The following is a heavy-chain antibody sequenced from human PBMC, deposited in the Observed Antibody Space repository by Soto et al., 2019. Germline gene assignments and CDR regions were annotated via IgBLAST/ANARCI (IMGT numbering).Heavy chain of an antibody. CDR3: ERVGCSGGSWYYFDY. CDR1: GFTFSSYA. J-gene: IGHJ4*02. V-gene: IGHV3-23*01. CDR2: ISGSGGST. Sequence: GRSLRLSCAASGFTFSSYAMSWVRQAPGKGLEWVSAISGSGGSTYYADSVKGRFTISRDNSKNTLYLQMNSLRAEDTAVYYCERVGCSGGSWYYFDYWGQGTLVTVSS. D-gene: IGHD2-15*01.